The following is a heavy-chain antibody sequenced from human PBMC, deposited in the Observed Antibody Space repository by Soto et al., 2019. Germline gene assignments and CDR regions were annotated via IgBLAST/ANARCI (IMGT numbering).Heavy chain of an antibody. V-gene: IGHV4-30-2*01. CDR1: GGSISSGGYS. J-gene: IGHJ5*02. CDR3: ARTWHDFWSGYLQAWFDP. CDR2: IYHSGST. D-gene: IGHD3-3*01. Sequence: SETLSLTCAVSGGSISSGGYSWSWIRQPPGKGLEWIGYIYHSGSTYYNPSLKSRVTISVDRSKNQFSLKLSSVTAADTAVYYCARTWHDFWSGYLQAWFDPWGQGTLVTVSS.